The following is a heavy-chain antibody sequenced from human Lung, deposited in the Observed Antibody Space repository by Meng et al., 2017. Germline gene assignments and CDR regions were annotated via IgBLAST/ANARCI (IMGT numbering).Heavy chain of an antibody. CDR1: CGSYGDYY. V-gene: IGHV4-34*01. CDR2: INHSGST. J-gene: IGHJ4*02. D-gene: IGHD4-11*01. Sequence: QVQLREGGEGRLKPSETLSLTCVVSCGSYGDYYWSWIRQPPGKGLEWIGEINHSGSTNYNPSLESRATISVDTSQNNLSLKLSSVTAADSAVYYCARGPTTMAHDFDYWGQGTLVTVSS. CDR3: ARGPTTMAHDFDY.